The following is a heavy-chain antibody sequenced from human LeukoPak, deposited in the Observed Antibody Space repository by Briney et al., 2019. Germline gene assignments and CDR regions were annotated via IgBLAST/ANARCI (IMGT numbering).Heavy chain of an antibody. CDR2: INPSGGST. J-gene: IGHJ4*02. CDR3: ARGGVAVATLQTLDY. V-gene: IGHV1-46*01. D-gene: IGHD6-19*01. Sequence: ASVKVSCKASGYTFTNYYMYWVRQAPGQGIEWMGIINPSGGSTSYAQKFQGRVTMTRDTSTTTVYMELSSLRSEDTAVYYYARGGVAVATLQTLDYWGQGTLVTVSS. CDR1: GYTFTNYY.